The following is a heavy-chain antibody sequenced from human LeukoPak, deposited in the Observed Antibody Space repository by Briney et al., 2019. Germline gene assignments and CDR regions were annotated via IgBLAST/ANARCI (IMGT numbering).Heavy chain of an antibody. CDR3: ARRRLAGELDY. CDR1: GGSISSGDYY. V-gene: IGHV4-30-4*01. J-gene: IGHJ4*02. Sequence: SETLSLTCTVSGGSISSGDYYWSWIRQPPGKGLEWIGYIYYSGSTYYNPSLKSRVTTSVDTSKNQFSLKLSSVTAADTAVYYCARRRLAGELDYWGQGTLVTVSS. D-gene: IGHD7-27*01. CDR2: IYYSGST.